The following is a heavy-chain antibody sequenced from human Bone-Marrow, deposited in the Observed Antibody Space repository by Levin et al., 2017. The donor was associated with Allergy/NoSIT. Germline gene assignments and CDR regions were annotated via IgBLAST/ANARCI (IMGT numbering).Heavy chain of an antibody. CDR1: GGSMKGGY. CDR3: ARRSVAATIAGGNWFDP. J-gene: IGHJ5*02. Sequence: PSETLSLNCNVSGGSMKGGYWSWIRQPPGKGLEWIGHIYYSGTTNYNPSLRGRGIISVDASKNQFALKLNSVTAADTAVYYCARRSVAATIAGGNWFDPWGLGTLVTVSS. D-gene: IGHD1-26*01. V-gene: IGHV4-59*08. CDR2: IYYSGTT.